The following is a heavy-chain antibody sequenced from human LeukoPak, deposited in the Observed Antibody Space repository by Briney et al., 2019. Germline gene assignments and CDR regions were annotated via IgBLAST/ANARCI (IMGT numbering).Heavy chain of an antibody. V-gene: IGHV4-59*08. J-gene: IGHJ4*02. CDR1: GGSISSNY. CDR3: ARGYYDCSGYSSPFDS. CDR2: IYYSGST. Sequence: SETLSLTCTVSGGSISSNYWSWIRQPPGKGLEWIGYIYYSGSTNYNPSLKRRVTISVDTSKKQFSLKLSSVTAADTAVYYCARGYYDCSGYSSPFDSWGQGTLVTVSS. D-gene: IGHD3-22*01.